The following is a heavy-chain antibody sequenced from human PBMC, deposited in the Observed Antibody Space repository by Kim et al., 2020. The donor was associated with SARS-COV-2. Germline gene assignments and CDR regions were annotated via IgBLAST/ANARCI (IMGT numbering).Heavy chain of an antibody. J-gene: IGHJ3*02. D-gene: IGHD6-19*01. CDR1: GHIFTSNW. Sequence: GESLKISCKGPGHIFTSNWIGWVRQMPGKGLEWMGIIYPGDSHARYSPSFQGQVTITADKSINTAYLQWSSLKASDTAMYFCARSGWGLGVGRDAFDIWGQGTMVTVSS. V-gene: IGHV5-51*01. CDR2: IYPGDSHA. CDR3: ARSGWGLGVGRDAFDI.